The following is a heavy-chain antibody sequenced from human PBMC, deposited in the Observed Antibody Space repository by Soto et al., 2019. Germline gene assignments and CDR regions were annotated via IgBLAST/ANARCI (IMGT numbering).Heavy chain of an antibody. CDR3: ARDPSIAAPYYYYYGMDV. Sequence: ASVKVSCKASGYTFTSYGISWVRQAPGQGLEWMGWISAYNGNTNYAQKLQGRVTMTTDTSTSTAYMELRGLRSDDTAVYYCARDPSIAAPYYYYYGMDVWGQGTTVTVSS. CDR2: ISAYNGNT. CDR1: GYTFTSYG. J-gene: IGHJ6*02. D-gene: IGHD6-6*01. V-gene: IGHV1-18*04.